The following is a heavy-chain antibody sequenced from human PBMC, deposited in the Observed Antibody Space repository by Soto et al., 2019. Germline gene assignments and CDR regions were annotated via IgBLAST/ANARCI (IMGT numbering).Heavy chain of an antibody. CDR3: ARDYGGAWYFDL. V-gene: IGHV4-31*03. Sequence: QVQLQESGPGLVKPSQTLSLTCTVSGGSISSGGYCWSWIRQHPGKGLEWIGYTKYSGSTYYNPSLKRRVTISVDTSKNQFSLKLSSVTAAATAVYYCARDYGGAWYFDLWGRGTLVTVSS. D-gene: IGHD3-16*01. CDR2: TKYSGST. J-gene: IGHJ2*01. CDR1: GGSISSGGYC.